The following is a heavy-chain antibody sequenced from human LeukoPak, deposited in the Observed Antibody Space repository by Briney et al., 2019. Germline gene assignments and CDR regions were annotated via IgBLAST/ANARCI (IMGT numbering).Heavy chain of an antibody. J-gene: IGHJ4*02. CDR1: GGSISSGGYY. CDR2: IYHSGST. V-gene: IGHV4-30-2*01. Sequence: PSETLSLTCTVSGGSISSGGYYWSWIRQPPGKGLEWIGYIYHSGSTYYNPSLKSRVTISVDRSKSQFSLKLSSVTAADTAVYYCASTMGYCSSTSCYVFDYWGQGTLVTVSS. CDR3: ASTMGYCSSTSCYVFDY. D-gene: IGHD2-2*01.